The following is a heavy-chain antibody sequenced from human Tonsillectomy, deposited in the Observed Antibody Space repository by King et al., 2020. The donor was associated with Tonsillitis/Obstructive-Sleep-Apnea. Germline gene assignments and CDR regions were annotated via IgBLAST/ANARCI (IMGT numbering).Heavy chain of an antibody. J-gene: IGHJ6*03. D-gene: IGHD6-19*01. CDR1: GYTFKSYS. Sequence: QLVQSGTEMKRPGASVRVSCKTSGYTFKSYSLHWVRQAPGQSLEWMGWINPGNGNTQFSQTFQGRVTFSRDASASTVYMELRGLTSGDTAVYYCARDPFPYPSGVYTDFFSYMDVRGKGTTVTVSS. V-gene: IGHV1-3*01. CDR2: INPGNGNT. CDR3: ARDPFPYPSGVYTDFFSYMDV.